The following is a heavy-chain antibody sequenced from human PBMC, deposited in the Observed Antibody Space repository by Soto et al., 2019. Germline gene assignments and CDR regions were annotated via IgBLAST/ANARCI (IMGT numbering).Heavy chain of an antibody. D-gene: IGHD3-22*01. CDR1: GGTFSSYA. CDR3: ARWSRDSSGYLFPFGDAFDI. J-gene: IGHJ3*02. Sequence: ASVKVSCKASGGTFSSYAISWVRQAPGQGLEWMGGIIPIFGTANYAQKFQGRVTITADESTSTAYMELSSLRSEDTAVYYCARWSRDSSGYLFPFGDAFDIWGQGTMVTVSS. CDR2: IIPIFGTA. V-gene: IGHV1-69*13.